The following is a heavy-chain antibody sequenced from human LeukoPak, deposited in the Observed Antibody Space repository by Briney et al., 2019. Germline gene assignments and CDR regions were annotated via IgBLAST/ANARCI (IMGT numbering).Heavy chain of an antibody. Sequence: PSETLSLTCTVSGGSISSNSYYWGWIRQPPGKGLEWIGSIYYSGSTNYNPSLKSRVTMSVDTSKNQFSLKLSSVTAADTAVYYCARLFYGDYVYYYYYMDVWGKGTTVTISS. D-gene: IGHD4-17*01. V-gene: IGHV4-39*07. CDR2: IYYSGST. J-gene: IGHJ6*03. CDR3: ARLFYGDYVYYYYYMDV. CDR1: GGSISSNSYY.